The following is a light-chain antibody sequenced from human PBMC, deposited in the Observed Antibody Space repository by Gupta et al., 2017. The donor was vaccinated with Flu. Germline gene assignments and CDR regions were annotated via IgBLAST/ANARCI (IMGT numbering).Light chain of an antibody. CDR2: GES. V-gene: IGKV3-20*01. Sequence: EIVLTQSQGTLSLSRGERATLSCRARQSVSSSYLAWYQQKPVQAPRLLIYGESSRAIGIPARFSGGGSETDFTLTISRLEPEDFAVYSCQQYGGSPRYTFGQGTKLEIK. J-gene: IGKJ2*01. CDR3: QQYGGSPRYT. CDR1: QSVSSSY.